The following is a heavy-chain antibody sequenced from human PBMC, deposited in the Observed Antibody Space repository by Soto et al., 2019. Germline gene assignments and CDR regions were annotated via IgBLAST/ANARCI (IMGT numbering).Heavy chain of an antibody. Sequence: GGSLRLSCVASGFVFSDYAMSWVRQAPGKGLEWVSAISAGGVDTYYADSVKGRFTVSRANSKNTLYLQMNSLRAEDTAIYYCANVPIWCGGSSCYTEGFDSWGQGTLVTVSS. CDR3: ANVPIWCGGSSCYTEGFDS. D-gene: IGHD2-21*01. V-gene: IGHV3-23*01. CDR2: ISAGGVDT. J-gene: IGHJ4*02. CDR1: GFVFSDYA.